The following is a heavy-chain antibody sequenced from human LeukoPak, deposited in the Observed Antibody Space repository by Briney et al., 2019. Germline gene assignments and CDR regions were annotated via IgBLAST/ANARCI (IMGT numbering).Heavy chain of an antibody. CDR3: ASQHDGNGYYFY. CDR1: GNSISSGYY. CDR2: IYHSGSI. Sequence: KPSETLSLTCRVTGNSISSGYYWGWIRQPPGKGLEWIGSIYHSGSIYYNPSLKSRVTISVDKSNNRFSLKLTSVTAADTAVYYCASQHDGNGYYFYRGQGTLVTVSS. J-gene: IGHJ4*02. V-gene: IGHV4-38-2*01. D-gene: IGHD3-22*01.